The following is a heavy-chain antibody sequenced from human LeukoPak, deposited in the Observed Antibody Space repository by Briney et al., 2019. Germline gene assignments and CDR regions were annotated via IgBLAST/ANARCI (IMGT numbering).Heavy chain of an antibody. V-gene: IGHV3-30*19. CDR3: ARVKGYSSSWRLGY. CDR1: GFTFSSYG. J-gene: IGHJ4*02. CDR2: ISYDGSNK. Sequence: PGGSLRLSCAASGFTFSSYGMHWVRQAPGKGLEWVAVISYDGSNKYYADSVKGRFTISRDNSKNTLYLQMNSLRAEDTAVYYCARVKGYSSSWRLGYWGQGTLVTVSS. D-gene: IGHD6-13*01.